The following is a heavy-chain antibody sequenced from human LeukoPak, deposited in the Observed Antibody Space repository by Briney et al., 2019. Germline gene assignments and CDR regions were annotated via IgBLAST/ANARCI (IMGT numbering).Heavy chain of an antibody. J-gene: IGHJ6*02. CDR3: ARDLTVTPGYYYGMDV. V-gene: IGHV3-30-3*01. CDR1: GFTFSSYA. CDR2: ISYDGSNK. D-gene: IGHD4-17*01. Sequence: GGSLRLSCAASGFTFSSYAMHWVRQAPGKGLEWVAVISYDGSNKYYADSVKGRFTISRDNSKNTLYLQMNSLRAEDTAVYYCARDLTVTPGYYYGMDVWGQGTTVTVSS.